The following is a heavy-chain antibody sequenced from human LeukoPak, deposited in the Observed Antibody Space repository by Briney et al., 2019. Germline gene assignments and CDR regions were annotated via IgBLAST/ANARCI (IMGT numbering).Heavy chain of an antibody. V-gene: IGHV4-34*01. Sequence: SETLSLTCAVYGGSFSGYYWSWIRQPPGKGLEWIGEINHRGSTNYNPSLKSRVTISADTSKNQFSLKLSSVTAADTAVYYCARGLRVLAATVIWGQGTMVTVSS. D-gene: IGHD6-13*01. CDR3: ARGLRVLAATVI. CDR1: GGSFSGYY. J-gene: IGHJ3*02. CDR2: INHRGST.